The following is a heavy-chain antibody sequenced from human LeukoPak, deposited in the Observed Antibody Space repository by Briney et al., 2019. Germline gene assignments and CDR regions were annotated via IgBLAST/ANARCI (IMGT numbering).Heavy chain of an antibody. CDR1: GGSFSGYY. Sequence: SETLSLTCAVYGGSFSGYYWSWIRQPPGKGLEWTGEINHSGSTNYNPSLKSRVTISVDTSKNQFSLKLSSVTAADTAVYYCAREQRSSGWHDYWGQGTLVTVSS. CDR3: AREQRSSGWHDY. V-gene: IGHV4-34*01. D-gene: IGHD6-19*01. J-gene: IGHJ4*02. CDR2: INHSGST.